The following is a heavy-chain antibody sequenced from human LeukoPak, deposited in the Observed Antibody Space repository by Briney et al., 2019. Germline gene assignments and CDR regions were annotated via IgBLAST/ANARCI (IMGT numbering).Heavy chain of an antibody. V-gene: IGHV4-34*01. CDR1: GGSFSGYY. D-gene: IGHD6-6*01. CDR2: INHSGST. Sequence: SETLSLTCAVSGGSFSGYYWTWIRQPPGKGLEWIGEINHSGSTNYNPSLKSRVTISVDTSKNQFSLKLSSVTAADTAVYYCARHGGGAARGLDYWGQGTLVTVSS. J-gene: IGHJ4*02. CDR3: ARHGGGAARGLDY.